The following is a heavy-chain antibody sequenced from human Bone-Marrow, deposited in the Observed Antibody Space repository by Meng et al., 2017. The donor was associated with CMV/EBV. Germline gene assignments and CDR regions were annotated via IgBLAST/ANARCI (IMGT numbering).Heavy chain of an antibody. Sequence: SVKVSCKASGGTFSSYTISWVRQAPGQGLEWMGRIIPILGIANYAQKFQGRVTITADKSISTAYMELSGLTSDDTAVYYCARDHLASGGWGQGTLVTVSS. CDR1: GGTFSSYT. CDR2: IIPILGIA. J-gene: IGHJ4*02. CDR3: ARDHLASGG. V-gene: IGHV1-69*04. D-gene: IGHD3-10*01.